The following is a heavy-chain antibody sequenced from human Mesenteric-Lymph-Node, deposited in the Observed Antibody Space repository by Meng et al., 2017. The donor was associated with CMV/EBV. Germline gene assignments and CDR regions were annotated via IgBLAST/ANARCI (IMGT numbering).Heavy chain of an antibody. J-gene: IGHJ4*02. Sequence: ASVKVSCKSSGYTFTSYDINWVRQATGQGLEWMGWINPKSGGTNYAQNFQGRVTMTRDTTISTAYMELRRLRSDDTAVYYCARDLELGATLYYFDYWGQGTLVTVSS. D-gene: IGHD1-26*01. CDR3: ARDLELGATLYYFDY. CDR2: INPKSGGT. CDR1: GYTFTSYD. V-gene: IGHV1-2*02.